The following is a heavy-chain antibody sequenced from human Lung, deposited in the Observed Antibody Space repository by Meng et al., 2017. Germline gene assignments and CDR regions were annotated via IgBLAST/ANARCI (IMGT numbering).Heavy chain of an antibody. CDR1: CGSFSDYY. CDR2: INHSGST. CDR3: ARGPTTMAHDFDY. J-gene: IGHJ4*02. V-gene: IGHV4-34*01. D-gene: IGHD4-11*01. Sequence: QLQTHQWGAGLLKPSGTLSLTFVVSCGSFSDYYWSWIRQPPGKGLEWIGEINHSGSTNYNPSLEDRATISVDTSQNNLSLKLSSVTAADSAVYYCARGPTTMAHDFDYWGQGTLVTVSS.